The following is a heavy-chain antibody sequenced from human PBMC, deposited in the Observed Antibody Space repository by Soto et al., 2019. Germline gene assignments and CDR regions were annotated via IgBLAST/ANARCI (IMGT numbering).Heavy chain of an antibody. CDR1: GGNFSSYA. D-gene: IGHD4-17*01. CDR2: IIPIFGTA. Sequence: SVKVSCKASGGNFSSYAISWVRQAPGQGLEWMGGIIPIFGTANYAQKFQGRVTITADESTSTAYMELSSLRSEDTAVYYCTLSVTRPHYFDYWGQGTLVTVSS. V-gene: IGHV1-69*13. CDR3: TLSVTRPHYFDY. J-gene: IGHJ4*02.